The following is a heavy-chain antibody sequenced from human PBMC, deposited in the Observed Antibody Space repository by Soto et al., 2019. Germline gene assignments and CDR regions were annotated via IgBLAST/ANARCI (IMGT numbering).Heavy chain of an antibody. Sequence: EVQLVESGGGLVQPGGSLRLSCAASGFTFSSYWMSWVRQAPGKGLEWVANIKQDGSEKYYVDSVKGRFTISRDNAKNSLYLQMNSLRAEDTAVYYCAREAAVAGTGALSYYYGMDVWGQGTTVTVSS. J-gene: IGHJ6*02. D-gene: IGHD6-19*01. CDR2: IKQDGSEK. CDR3: AREAAVAGTGALSYYYGMDV. CDR1: GFTFSSYW. V-gene: IGHV3-7*05.